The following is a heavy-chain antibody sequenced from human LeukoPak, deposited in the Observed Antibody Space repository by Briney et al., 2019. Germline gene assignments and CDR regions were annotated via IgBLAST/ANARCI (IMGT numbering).Heavy chain of an antibody. CDR1: GYSISCGYY. J-gene: IGHJ4*02. CDR3: ARARVIPASFDD. D-gene: IGHD3-16*02. Sequence: SETLSLTCAVSGYSISCGYYWGWIRQPPGKGLEWIGSIYHSGSTYYNPSLKSRVTISLDTSKNQFSLNLSSVTAADTAVYYCARARVIPASFDDWGQGALVTVSS. CDR2: IYHSGST. V-gene: IGHV4-38-2*01.